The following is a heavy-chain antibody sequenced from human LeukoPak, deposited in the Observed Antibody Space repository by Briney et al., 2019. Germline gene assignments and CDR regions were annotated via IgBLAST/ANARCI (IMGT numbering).Heavy chain of an antibody. CDR3: TAQGGYDPTDY. CDR2: IWYDGSNK. V-gene: IGHV3-33*01. J-gene: IGHJ4*02. CDR1: GFTFSSYG. D-gene: IGHD5-12*01. Sequence: PGGSLRLSCAASGFTFSSYGMHWVRQAPGKGLEWVAVIWYDGSNKYYADSVKGRFTISRDNSKNTLYLQMNSLRAEDTAVCYCTAQGGYDPTDYWGQGTLVTVSS.